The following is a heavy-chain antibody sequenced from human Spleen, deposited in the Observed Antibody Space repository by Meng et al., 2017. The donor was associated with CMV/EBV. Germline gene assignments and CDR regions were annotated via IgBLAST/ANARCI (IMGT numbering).Heavy chain of an antibody. CDR3: ARAIHVGYLFDP. J-gene: IGHJ5*02. CDR2: IYYSGST. V-gene: IGHV4-39*07. D-gene: IGHD5-18*01. Sequence: SETLSLTCTVSGGSISSSSYYWGWIRQPPGKGLEWLGSIYYSGSTYYNPSLKSRVTISVDTSKNQSSLKLSSVPAADTAVYYCARAIHVGYLFDPWGQGTLVTVSS. CDR1: GGSISSSSYY.